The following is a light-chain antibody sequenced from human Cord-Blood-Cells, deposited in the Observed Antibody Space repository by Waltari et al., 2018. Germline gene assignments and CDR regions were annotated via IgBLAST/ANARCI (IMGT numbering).Light chain of an antibody. CDR3: CSYAGSYTL. CDR1: SSDVGGYNY. V-gene: IGLV2-11*01. CDR2: DVS. Sequence: QSALTQPRPVSGSPGQSVPLSCTGTSSDVGGYNYVSWYQQHPGNAPKLMIYDVSKRPSGVPDRFSGSKSGNTASLTISGLQAEDEADYYCCSYAGSYTLFGGGTKLTVL. J-gene: IGLJ2*01.